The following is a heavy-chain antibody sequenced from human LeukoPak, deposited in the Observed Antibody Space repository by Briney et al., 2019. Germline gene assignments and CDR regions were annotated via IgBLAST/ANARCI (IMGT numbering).Heavy chain of an antibody. CDR1: GGSISSGSYY. J-gene: IGHJ4*02. D-gene: IGHD5-24*01. V-gene: IGHV4-61*02. Sequence: SETLSLTCTVSGGSISSGSYYWSWIRQPAGKGLEWIVRNYTSGSTNYNPSLKSRVTISVDTSTNQFSLKLRSVTAADTAVYYCARRDGYNYYFDYWGQGTLVTVSS. CDR2: NYTSGST. CDR3: ARRDGYNYYFDY.